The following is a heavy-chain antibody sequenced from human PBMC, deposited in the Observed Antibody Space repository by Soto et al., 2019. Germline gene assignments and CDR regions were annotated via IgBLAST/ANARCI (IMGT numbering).Heavy chain of an antibody. D-gene: IGHD2-15*01. J-gene: IGHJ4*01. CDR1: GYIFNNYW. CDR2: IYPGDSET. Sequence: PGESLKISCQGSGYIFNNYWIGWVRQMPGKGLEWMGIIYPGDSETRYSPSFQGQVTISADKSFSTAYLQWSSLKASDTAMYYCARLAIGYIYYFDLWGKGTLVTVSS. CDR3: ARLAIGYIYYFDL. V-gene: IGHV5-51*01.